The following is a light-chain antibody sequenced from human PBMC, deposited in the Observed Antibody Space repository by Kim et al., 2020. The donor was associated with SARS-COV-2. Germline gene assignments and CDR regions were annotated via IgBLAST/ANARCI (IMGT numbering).Light chain of an antibody. Sequence: PGHTASITCSGDKLGDRYACWYQQRPGQSPVLVIYQDSKRPSGIAERFSGSNSGNTATLTISGTQAMDEADYYCQAWDSTTASVVFGGGTQLTVL. CDR3: QAWDSTTASVV. CDR1: KLGDRY. CDR2: QDS. V-gene: IGLV3-1*01. J-gene: IGLJ2*01.